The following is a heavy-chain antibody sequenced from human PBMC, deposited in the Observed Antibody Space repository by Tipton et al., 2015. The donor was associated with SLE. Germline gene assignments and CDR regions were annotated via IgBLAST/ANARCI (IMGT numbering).Heavy chain of an antibody. CDR2: IRSKAYSGTA. J-gene: IGHJ4*02. CDR1: GFTFDDYA. V-gene: IGHV3-49*04. Sequence: SLRLSCTASGFTFDDYAMSWVRQAPGKGLEWVGFIRSKAYSGTAQYAASVKGRFTISRDDSKSVAYLQMSSLKTEDTAVYYCTRAPAIVVISMLPGDYWRSGPLVPVSS. CDR3: TRAPAIVVISMLPGDY. D-gene: IGHD2-21*01.